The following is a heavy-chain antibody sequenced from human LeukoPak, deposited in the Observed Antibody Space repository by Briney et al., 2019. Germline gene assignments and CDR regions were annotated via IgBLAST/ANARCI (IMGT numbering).Heavy chain of an antibody. CDR3: ARGFNYYDSSGYYP. CDR2: INHSGST. V-gene: IGHV4-34*01. CDR1: GGSFSGYY. Sequence: SETLSLTCAVYGGSFSGYYWSWIRQPPGKGLEWIGEINHSGSTNYNPSLKSRVTISVDTSKNQFSLKLSSVTAADTAVYYCARGFNYYDSSGYYPWGQGTMVNVSS. J-gene: IGHJ3*01. D-gene: IGHD3-22*01.